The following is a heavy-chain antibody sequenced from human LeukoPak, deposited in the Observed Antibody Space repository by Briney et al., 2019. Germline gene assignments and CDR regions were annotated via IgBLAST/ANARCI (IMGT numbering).Heavy chain of an antibody. D-gene: IGHD2-2*01. CDR1: GFTFSNYW. Sequence: PGGSLRLSCAASGFTFSNYWMYWVRQAPGEGLVWVSRISSDGSTTANADSVRGRFTISRDNTKSTLYLQMNRLRAEDTAVYFCACSISWHDGWFDPWGQGTLVTVSS. J-gene: IGHJ5*02. V-gene: IGHV3-74*01. CDR3: ACSISWHDGWFDP. CDR2: ISSDGSTT.